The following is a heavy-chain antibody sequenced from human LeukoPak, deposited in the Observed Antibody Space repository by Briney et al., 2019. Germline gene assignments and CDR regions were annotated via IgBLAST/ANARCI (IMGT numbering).Heavy chain of an antibody. CDR3: ARDLEDY. D-gene: IGHD3-3*01. J-gene: IGHJ4*02. V-gene: IGHV3-30*01. CDR2: ISYDGSNK. Sequence: GGSLRLSCAASGFTFSSYAMHWVRQAPGKGLEWVAVISYDGSNKYYADSVKGRFTISRDNSKNTLYLQMNSLRAEDTAVYYCARDLEDYWGQGTLVTVSS. CDR1: GFTFSSYA.